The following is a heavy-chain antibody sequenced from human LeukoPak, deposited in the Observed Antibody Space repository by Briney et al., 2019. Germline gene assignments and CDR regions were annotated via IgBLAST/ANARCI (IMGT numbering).Heavy chain of an antibody. J-gene: IGHJ6*03. CDR1: GYTFTSYG. D-gene: IGHD3-10*01. CDR3: ARGVWGVVRGVMYYYYYMDV. Sequence: SVKVSCKASGYTFTSYGINWVRQAPGQGLEWMGGIIPIFGTANYAQKFQGRVTITADESTSTAYMELSSLRSEDTAVYYCARGVWGVVRGVMYYYYYMDVWGKGTTVTISS. V-gene: IGHV1-69*13. CDR2: IIPIFGTA.